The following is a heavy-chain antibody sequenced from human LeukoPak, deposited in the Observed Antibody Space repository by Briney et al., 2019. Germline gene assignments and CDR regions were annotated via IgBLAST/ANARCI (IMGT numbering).Heavy chain of an antibody. V-gene: IGHV3-74*01. D-gene: IGHD6-19*01. CDR3: ARGRGWTYDS. Sequence: GGSLRLSCAASGFTFSSYWMHWVRQAPGKGLVWVSRINTDGGSATYADSVKDRFTISRDNARNSLYLQMNTLRADDTAVYYCARGRGWTYDSWGRGTLVTVSS. CDR1: GFTFSSYW. CDR2: INTDGGSA. J-gene: IGHJ4*02.